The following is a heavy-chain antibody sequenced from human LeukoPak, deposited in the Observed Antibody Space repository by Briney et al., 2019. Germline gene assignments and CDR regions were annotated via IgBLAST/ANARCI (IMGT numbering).Heavy chain of an antibody. D-gene: IGHD1-26*01. Sequence: ASVKVSCKASGYTFTSYAMHWVRQAPGQRLEWMGWINAGNGNTKYSQEFQGRVTITRDTSASTAYMELSSLRSEDMAVYYCARGGDIVGAVDYWGQGTLVTVSS. V-gene: IGHV1-3*03. CDR1: GYTFTSYA. CDR3: ARGGDIVGAVDY. CDR2: INAGNGNT. J-gene: IGHJ4*02.